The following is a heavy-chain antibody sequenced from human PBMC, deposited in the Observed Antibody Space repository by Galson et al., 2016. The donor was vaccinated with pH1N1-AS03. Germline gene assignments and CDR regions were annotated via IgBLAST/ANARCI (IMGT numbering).Heavy chain of an antibody. V-gene: IGHV3-53*01. D-gene: IGHD5-24*01. J-gene: IGHJ4*02. Sequence: SLRLSCAVSGLSVAKNYMSWVRQAPGKGLEWVSSIYTGGDTFYTDSVRGRFTLSSDDSKNTLYLQMNSLRAADTAMYYCARVDSSTYSDGWVPFDYWGQGTLVTVSS. CDR1: GLSVAKNY. CDR3: ARVDSSTYSDGWVPFDY. CDR2: IYTGGDT.